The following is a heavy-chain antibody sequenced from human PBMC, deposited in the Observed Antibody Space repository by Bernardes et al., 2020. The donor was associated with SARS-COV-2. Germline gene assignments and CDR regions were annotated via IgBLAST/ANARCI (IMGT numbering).Heavy chain of an antibody. J-gene: IGHJ6*02. Sequence: SVKVSCKASGGTFSSYAISWVRQAPGQGLEWMGWIIPIFGTANYAQKFHGRVTITADESTSTAYMELSSLRSGDTAVYYCASADDDIPRIATNYCGMDVWGQGTKGTVAS. CDR2: IIPIFGTA. CDR3: ASADDDIPRIATNYCGMDV. V-gene: IGHV1-69*13. D-gene: IGHD1-26*01. CDR1: GGTFSSYA.